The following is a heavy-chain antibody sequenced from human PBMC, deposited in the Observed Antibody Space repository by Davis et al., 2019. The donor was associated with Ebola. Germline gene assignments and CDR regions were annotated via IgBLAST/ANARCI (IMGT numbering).Heavy chain of an antibody. V-gene: IGHV2-26*01. Sequence: SGPTLVKPTETLTLTCTVSGFSLSNARMGVSWIRQPPGKALEWLAHIFSNDEKSYSTSLKSRLTISKDTSKSQVVLTMTNMDPVDTATYYCARILGSTMVTVYYYYYGMDVWGQGTTVTVSS. CDR1: GFSLSNARMG. CDR3: ARILGSTMVTVYYYYYGMDV. D-gene: IGHD3-10*01. CDR2: IFSNDEK. J-gene: IGHJ6*02.